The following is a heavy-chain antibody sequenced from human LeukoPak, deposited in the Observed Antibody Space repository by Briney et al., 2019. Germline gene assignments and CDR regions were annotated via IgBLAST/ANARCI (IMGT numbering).Heavy chain of an antibody. CDR3: ARRARVYCSSTSCEYYYYYYMDV. D-gene: IGHD2-2*01. Sequence: SETLSLTCAVSGYSISSGYYWGWIRQPPGKGLEWFGYIYYSVSTYYNPSLKSRVTISVDTSKNQFSLKLSSVTAADTAVYYCARRARVYCSSTSCEYYYYYYMDVWGKGTTVTVSS. V-gene: IGHV4-30-4*08. CDR1: GYSISSGYY. J-gene: IGHJ6*03. CDR2: IYYSVST.